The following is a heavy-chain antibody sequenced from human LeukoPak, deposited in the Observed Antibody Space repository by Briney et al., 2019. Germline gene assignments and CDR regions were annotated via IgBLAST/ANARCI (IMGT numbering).Heavy chain of an antibody. Sequence: SVKVSCKASGGTFSSYAISWVRQAPGQGLEWMGGIIPIFGTANYAQKFQGRVTITADESTSTAYMELSSLRSEDTAVYYCARSFHSGYDYFDYWGQGTLVTVTS. CDR1: GGTFSSYA. D-gene: IGHD5-12*01. J-gene: IGHJ4*02. CDR3: ARSFHSGYDYFDY. V-gene: IGHV1-69*01. CDR2: IIPIFGTA.